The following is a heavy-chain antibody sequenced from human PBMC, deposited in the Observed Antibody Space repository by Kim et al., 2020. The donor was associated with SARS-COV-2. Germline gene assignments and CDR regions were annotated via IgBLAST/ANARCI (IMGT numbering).Heavy chain of an antibody. CDR2: T. V-gene: IGHV3-23*01. D-gene: IGHD3-10*01. CDR3: AKDGEIGWFDP. Sequence: TDYADSVKGRFTISRDKSKSTLYLQMNSLSAEDTAVYYCAKDGEIGWFDPWGQGTLVTVSS. J-gene: IGHJ5*02.